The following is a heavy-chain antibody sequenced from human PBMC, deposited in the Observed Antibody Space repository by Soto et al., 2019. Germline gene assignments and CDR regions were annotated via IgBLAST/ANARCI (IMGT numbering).Heavy chain of an antibody. CDR2: IYYSGST. Sequence: SETLSLTCTVSGGSISSGGYYWSWIRQPPGKGLEWIGYIYYSGSTNYNPSLKSRITISVDTSKNQFSLNLISVAAADTAVYYCARMHYFGSGKPNDYWGQGTLVTVSS. CDR3: ARMHYFGSGKPNDY. V-gene: IGHV4-30-4*01. CDR1: GGSISSGGYY. D-gene: IGHD3-10*01. J-gene: IGHJ4*01.